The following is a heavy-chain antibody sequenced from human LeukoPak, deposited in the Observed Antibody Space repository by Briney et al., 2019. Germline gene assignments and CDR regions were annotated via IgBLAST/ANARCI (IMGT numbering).Heavy chain of an antibody. CDR3: ATRGRYYDFWGGSERWFDP. CDR1: GYTLTELS. J-gene: IGHJ5*02. CDR2: FDPEDGET. V-gene: IGHV1-24*01. D-gene: IGHD3-3*01. Sequence: ASVKVSCKVSGYTLTELSMRWVRQAPGKGLEWMGGFDPEDGETIYAQKFQGRVTMTEDTSTDTAYMELSSLRSEDTAVYYCATRGRYYDFWGGSERWFDPWGQGTLVTVSS.